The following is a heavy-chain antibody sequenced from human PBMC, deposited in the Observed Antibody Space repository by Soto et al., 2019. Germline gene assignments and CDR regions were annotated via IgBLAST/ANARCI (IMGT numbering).Heavy chain of an antibody. V-gene: IGHV3-9*01. CDR1: GFTFDDYA. CDR3: AKSGSSSFAPTPLGSNWFDP. J-gene: IGHJ5*02. Sequence: EVQLVESGGGLVQPGRSLRLSCAASGFTFDDYAMHWVRQAPGKGLEWVSGISWNSGSIGYADSVKGRFTISRDNAKNSLYLQMNSLRAEDTALYYCAKSGSSSFAPTPLGSNWFDPWGQGTLVTVSS. CDR2: ISWNSGSI. D-gene: IGHD6-6*01.